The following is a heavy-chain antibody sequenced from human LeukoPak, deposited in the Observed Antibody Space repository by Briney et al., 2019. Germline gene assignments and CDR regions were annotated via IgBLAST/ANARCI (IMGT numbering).Heavy chain of an antibody. J-gene: IGHJ4*02. CDR3: ARFGYVAAVDV. V-gene: IGHV3-7*01. CDR2: INTAGSET. CDR1: GFSFSASW. Sequence: GGSLRLSCAASGFSFSASWMTWVRQAPGTGLEWVANINTAGSETYYVDPVKGRFSISRDNAKNLVYLQMNSLRAEDTAVYHCARFGYVAAVDVWGQGTPVTVSS. D-gene: IGHD2-15*01.